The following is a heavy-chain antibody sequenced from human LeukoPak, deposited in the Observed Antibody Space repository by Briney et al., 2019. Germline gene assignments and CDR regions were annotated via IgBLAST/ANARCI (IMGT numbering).Heavy chain of an antibody. CDR2: VHYSGST. Sequence: SETLSLTCSVSGGSICTYYWSWIRQPPGKGLEWIGYVHYSGSTNSNPSLKSRVTISVDTSKNQFSLKLRSETAADTAVYYCARTHGGTYTEGYFFDYWGQGTLVTVSS. V-gene: IGHV4-59*01. CDR3: ARTHGGTYTEGYFFDY. CDR1: GGSICTYY. D-gene: IGHD1-26*01. J-gene: IGHJ4*02.